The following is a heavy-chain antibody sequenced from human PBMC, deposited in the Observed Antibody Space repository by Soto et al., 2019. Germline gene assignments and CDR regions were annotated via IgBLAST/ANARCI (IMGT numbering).Heavy chain of an antibody. CDR1: GFSLSTSGVG. V-gene: IGHV2-5*02. CDR2: IYWDDDK. J-gene: IGHJ3*02. Sequence: QITLKESGPTLVKPTQTLTLTCTFSGFSLSTSGVGVGWIRQPPGKALEWLALIYWDDDKRYSPSLKSRLTITKXXSXIXXVLTMTNMDPVDTATYYCAHYYDSSGYYYGDAFDIWGQGTMVTVSS. D-gene: IGHD3-22*01. CDR3: AHYYDSSGYYYGDAFDI.